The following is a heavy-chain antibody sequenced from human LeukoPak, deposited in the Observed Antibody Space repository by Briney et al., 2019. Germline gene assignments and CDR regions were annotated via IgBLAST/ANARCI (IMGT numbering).Heavy chain of an antibody. CDR1: GFTLGSHG. D-gene: IGHD6-19*01. CDR3: ARDCEQWLVSGAFDI. CDR2: IWNDGSKQ. V-gene: IGHV3-33*01. Sequence: GGSLRLSCAASGFTLGSHGMHWVRRAPGKGLEWVAVIWNDGSKQYYADSVKGRFTISRDNSKSTLYLQMNSLRVEDTAVYYCARDCEQWLVSGAFDIWGQGTMVTVSS. J-gene: IGHJ3*02.